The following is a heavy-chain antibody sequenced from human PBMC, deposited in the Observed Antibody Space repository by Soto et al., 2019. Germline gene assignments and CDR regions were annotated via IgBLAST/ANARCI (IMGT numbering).Heavy chain of an antibody. Sequence: GESLKISCKGSGYNFTNYWIRWVRQMPGRGLESMGIVYPGYSATRYSQSFQGQVSTYAGLLIRTPYLQWSSLKASDTAMYYCARRPVWTLVPAGQGMDVWGQGTTVTVSS. CDR1: GYNFTNYW. CDR2: VYPGYSAT. J-gene: IGHJ6*02. V-gene: IGHV5-51*01. CDR3: ARRPVWTLVPAGQGMDV. D-gene: IGHD2-2*01.